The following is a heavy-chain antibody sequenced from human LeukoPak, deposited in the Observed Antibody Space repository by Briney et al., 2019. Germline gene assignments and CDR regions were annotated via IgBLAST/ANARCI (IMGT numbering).Heavy chain of an antibody. CDR3: AKDHDYSNLYYFDY. V-gene: IGHV3-23*01. J-gene: IGHJ4*02. D-gene: IGHD4-11*01. CDR1: GFTFSSYA. CDR2: ISGSGGST. Sequence: GGSLRLSCAASGFTFSSYAMSWVRQAPGKGLEWVSAISGSGGSTYYADSVKGRFTISRDNSKNTLYLQMNSLRAEDTAVYYYAKDHDYSNLYYFDYWGQGTLVTVSS.